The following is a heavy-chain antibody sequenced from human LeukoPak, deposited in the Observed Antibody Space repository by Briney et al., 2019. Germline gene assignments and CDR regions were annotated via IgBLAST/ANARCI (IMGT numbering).Heavy chain of an antibody. J-gene: IGHJ5*02. CDR2: RSYDGSNK. D-gene: IGHD3-16*01. Sequence: PGGSLRLSCAASGFTFSSYAMHWVRQAPGKGLEWVAVRSYDGSNKYYADSVKGRFTISRDNAKNSLYLQMNSLRAEDTAVYYCARIMITFGGPSGWFDPWGQGTLVTVSS. CDR1: GFTFSSYA. V-gene: IGHV3-30*04. CDR3: ARIMITFGGPSGWFDP.